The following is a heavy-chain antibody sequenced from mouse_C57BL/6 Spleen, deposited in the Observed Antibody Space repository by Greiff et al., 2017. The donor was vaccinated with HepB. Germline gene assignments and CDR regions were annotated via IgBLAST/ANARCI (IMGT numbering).Heavy chain of an antibody. Sequence: VQLQQPGAELVKPGASVKMSCKASGYTFTSYWITWVKQRPGQGLEWIGDIYPGSGSTNYNEKFKSKATLTVDTSSSTAYMQLSSLTSEDSAVYYCARAGNYPWYFDVWGTGTTVTVSS. D-gene: IGHD2-1*01. CDR3: ARAGNYPWYFDV. J-gene: IGHJ1*03. V-gene: IGHV1-55*01. CDR1: GYTFTSYW. CDR2: IYPGSGST.